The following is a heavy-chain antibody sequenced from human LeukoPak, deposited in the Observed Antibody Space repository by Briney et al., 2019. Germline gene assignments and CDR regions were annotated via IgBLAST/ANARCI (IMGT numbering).Heavy chain of an antibody. D-gene: IGHD3-3*01. CDR3: ARVKYYDFWSGYYYFDY. J-gene: IGHJ4*02. V-gene: IGHV4-59*12. CDR2: IYYSGST. CDR1: GGSISSYY. Sequence: PSETLSLTCTVSGGSISSYYWSWIRQPPGKGLEWIGCIYYSGSTNYNPSLKSRVTISVDTSKNQFSLKLSSVTAADTAVYYCARVKYYDFWSGYYYFDYWGQGTLVTVSS.